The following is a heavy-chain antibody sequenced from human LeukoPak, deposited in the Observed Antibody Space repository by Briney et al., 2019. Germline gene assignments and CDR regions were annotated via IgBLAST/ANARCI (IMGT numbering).Heavy chain of an antibody. D-gene: IGHD4-17*01. J-gene: IGHJ4*02. CDR1: GFTFSSYG. CDR2: ISYDGSNK. V-gene: IGHV3-30*18. Sequence: GGSLRLSCAASGFTFSSYGMHWVRQAPGKGLEWVAVISYDGSNKYYADSVKGRFTISRDNSKNTLYLQMNSLRAEDTAVYYCAKGGPHDYGVDYWGQGTLVTVSS. CDR3: AKGGPHDYGVDY.